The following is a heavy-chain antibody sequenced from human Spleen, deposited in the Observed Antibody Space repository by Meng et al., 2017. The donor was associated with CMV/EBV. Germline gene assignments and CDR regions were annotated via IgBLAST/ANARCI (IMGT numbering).Heavy chain of an antibody. Sequence: SVKVSCKASGGTFSSYTINWVRQAPGQGLEWMGRVIPFAGLTNYGQKFQGRVTIIADTSTSTAYMEISSLSSEDTAIYYCARKGDAFDIWGQGTMVTVSS. CDR1: GGTFSSYT. CDR3: ARKGDAFDI. CDR2: VIPFAGLT. J-gene: IGHJ3*02. V-gene: IGHV1-69*02.